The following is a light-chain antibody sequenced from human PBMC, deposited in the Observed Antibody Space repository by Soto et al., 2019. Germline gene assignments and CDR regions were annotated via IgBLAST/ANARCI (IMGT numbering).Light chain of an antibody. Sequence: DIQMIQSPSSLSASVGDRVTLNCRASQNIDTFLNWYQQKVGNAPKLLIYAASRLQSGVPSRFSGSGSGTVFTLTINSLQPEDFATYYCQQSHSTPYTFGQGTKLEI. CDR1: QNIDTF. V-gene: IGKV1-39*01. J-gene: IGKJ2*01. CDR3: QQSHSTPYT. CDR2: AAS.